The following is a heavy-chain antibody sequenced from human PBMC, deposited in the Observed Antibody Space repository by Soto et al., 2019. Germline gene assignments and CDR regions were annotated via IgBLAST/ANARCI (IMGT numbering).Heavy chain of an antibody. V-gene: IGHV4-31*03. CDR1: GGSISSGNYY. D-gene: IGHD2-15*01. J-gene: IGHJ5*02. CDR3: ARDAAYCTGGSCYSRWFDP. Sequence: SETLSLTCTVSGGSISSGNYYWSWIRQHPGKGLEWIAYIDYSGNAYYNPSLKSRVTISVDTSKNQFSLELNSVTAADTAVYYCARDAAYCTGGSCYSRWFDPWGQGTLVTVSS. CDR2: IDYSGNA.